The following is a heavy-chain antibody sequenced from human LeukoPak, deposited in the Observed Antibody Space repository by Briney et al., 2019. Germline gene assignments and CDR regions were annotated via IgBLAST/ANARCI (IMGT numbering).Heavy chain of an antibody. V-gene: IGHV3-7*03. CDR3: AGAGYSYGYCDY. CDR1: GFTFSTYW. D-gene: IGHD5-18*01. CDR2: LNLDGSDK. Sequence: GGSLRLSCAASGFTFSTYWMSWVRQAPGKGLEWVATLNLDGSDKYYVDSVKGRFTVSRDNAKNSLNLQMSSLRAEDTAVYYCAGAGYSYGYCDYWGQGTLVTVSS. J-gene: IGHJ4*02.